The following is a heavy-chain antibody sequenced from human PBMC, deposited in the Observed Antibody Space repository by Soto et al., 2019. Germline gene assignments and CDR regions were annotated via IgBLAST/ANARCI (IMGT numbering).Heavy chain of an antibody. CDR1: GFTFSDYY. Sequence: PVGSLRLSCAASGFTFSDYYMSWIRQAPGKGLEWVSCISSSGSTIYYADSVKGRFTISRDNAKNSLYLQMNSLRAEDTAVYYCASTYYDFWSGYGAFDIWGQGTMVTVSS. D-gene: IGHD3-3*01. V-gene: IGHV3-11*01. J-gene: IGHJ3*02. CDR3: ASTYYDFWSGYGAFDI. CDR2: ISSSGSTI.